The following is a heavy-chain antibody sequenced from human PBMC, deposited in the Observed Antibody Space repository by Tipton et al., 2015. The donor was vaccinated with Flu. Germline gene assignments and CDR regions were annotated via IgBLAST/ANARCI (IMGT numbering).Heavy chain of an antibody. Sequence: SLRLSCAASGFTFSSYGMHWVRRAPGKGLEWVAVISYDGSNKYYADSVKGRFTISRDNSKNTLYLQMNSLRAEDTAVYYCAKNRYYYDSSGYLYRGQGTLVTVSS. J-gene: IGHJ4*02. CDR3: AKNRYYYDSSGYLY. D-gene: IGHD3-22*01. V-gene: IGHV3-30*18. CDR1: GFTFSSYG. CDR2: ISYDGSNK.